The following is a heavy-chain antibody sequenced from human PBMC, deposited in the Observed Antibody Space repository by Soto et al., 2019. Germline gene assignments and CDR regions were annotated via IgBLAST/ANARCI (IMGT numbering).Heavy chain of an antibody. D-gene: IGHD2-15*01. V-gene: IGHV1-18*04. J-gene: IGHJ3*02. CDR1: GYTFTNYG. CDR3: AREGDIVGLDAFDI. Sequence: QVQLVQSGAEVKKPGASVKVSCKASGYTFTNYGIDWVRQAPGQGLEWMGWISGYNAKTNYPQKLQGRVTMTTDTSTNTATMELRSLRCDDTAVYYCAREGDIVGLDAFDIWGQGTMVIVSS. CDR2: ISGYNAKT.